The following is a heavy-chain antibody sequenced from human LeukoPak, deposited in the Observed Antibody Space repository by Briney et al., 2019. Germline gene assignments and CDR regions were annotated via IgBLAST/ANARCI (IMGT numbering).Heavy chain of an antibody. J-gene: IGHJ4*02. CDR2: IWYDGSKK. CDR3: ARMSASYLDY. Sequence: PGGSLRLSCAASGFAFRTHGMHWVRQAPGKGLEWVAVIWYDGSKKYYADSVKGRFTISRDNSKNTLDLQMNSLRAEDTAVYYCARMSASYLDYWGQGTLVSVSS. CDR1: GFAFRTHG. D-gene: IGHD3-3*01. V-gene: IGHV3-33*01.